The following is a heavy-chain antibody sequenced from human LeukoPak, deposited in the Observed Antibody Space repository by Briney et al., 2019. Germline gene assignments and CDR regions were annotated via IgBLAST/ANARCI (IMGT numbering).Heavy chain of an antibody. J-gene: IGHJ4*02. CDR2: MNPNSGST. CDR1: GYTFTSYD. V-gene: IGHV1-8*03. CDR3: ARGSSWSFDY. D-gene: IGHD6-13*01. Sequence: ASVKVSCKASGYTFTSYDINWVRQATGQGLEWMGWMNPNSGSTGYAQKFQGRVTITRNTSISTAYMELSGLRSEDTAVYYCARGSSWSFDYWGQGTLVTVSS.